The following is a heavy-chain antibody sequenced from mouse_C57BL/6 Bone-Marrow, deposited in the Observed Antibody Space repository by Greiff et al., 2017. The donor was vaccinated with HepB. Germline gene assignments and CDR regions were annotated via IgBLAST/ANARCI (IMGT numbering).Heavy chain of an antibody. Sequence: VQLQQSGPVLVKPGASVKMSCKASGYTFTDYYLNWVKQSHGKSLEWIGVINPYNGGTSYNQKFKGKATLTVDKSSSTSYIELNSLTSGDSAVYYCARGLRRYFDDWGQGTTLTVSS. CDR2: INPYNGGT. D-gene: IGHD2-2*01. CDR3: ARGLRRYFDD. CDR1: GYTFTDYY. J-gene: IGHJ2*01. V-gene: IGHV1-19*01.